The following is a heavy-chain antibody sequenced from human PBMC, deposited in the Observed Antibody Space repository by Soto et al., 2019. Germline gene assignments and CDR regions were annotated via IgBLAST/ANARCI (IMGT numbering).Heavy chain of an antibody. CDR3: ARVTLMWRLGSCPDYYFDLMDI. V-gene: IGHV6-1*01. Sequence: SQTLSRTCGISGDSVSSISATWNWIRQSPSRGLEWLGRTYYRSKWYNDYAESVKSRITISPDTSKNQFSLQLNAVSPEDTAVYYCARVTLMWRLGSCPDYYFDLMDIWAQGTSVPVS. CDR1: GDSVSSISAT. J-gene: IGHJ6*02. CDR2: TYYRSKWYN. D-gene: IGHD2-21*01.